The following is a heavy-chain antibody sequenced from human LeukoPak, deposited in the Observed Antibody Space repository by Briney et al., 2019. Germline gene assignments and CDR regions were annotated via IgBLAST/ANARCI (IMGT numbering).Heavy chain of an antibody. CDR2: ISSSSSYI. Sequence: PGGSLRLSCAASGFTFSSYSMNWVRQALGKGLEWVSSISSSSSYIYYADSVKGRFTISRDNAKNSLYLQMNSLRAEDTAVYYCASYSGYDPGQDYWGQGTLVTVSS. J-gene: IGHJ4*02. CDR3: ASYSGYDPGQDY. D-gene: IGHD5-12*01. CDR1: GFTFSSYS. V-gene: IGHV3-21*01.